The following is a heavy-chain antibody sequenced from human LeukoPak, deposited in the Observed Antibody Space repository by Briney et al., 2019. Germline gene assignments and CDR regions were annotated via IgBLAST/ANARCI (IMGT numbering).Heavy chain of an antibody. D-gene: IGHD2/OR15-2a*01. V-gene: IGHV3-48*01. J-gene: IGHJ4*02. Sequence: GGSLRLSCAASGFTFNSYAFNWVRQAPGKGLEWVSYISSSSNVIYYTDSVKGRFTISRDNARNLLSLQMNSLRAEDTAVYYCAKDQRFALSNYDYWGQGTLVTVSS. CDR2: ISSSSNVI. CDR1: GFTFNSYA. CDR3: AKDQRFALSNYDY.